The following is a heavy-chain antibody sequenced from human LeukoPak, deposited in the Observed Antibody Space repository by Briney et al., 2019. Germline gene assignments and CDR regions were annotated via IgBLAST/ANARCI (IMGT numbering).Heavy chain of an antibody. CDR1: GFTFSSYA. CDR2: ISYDGSNK. D-gene: IGHD1-26*01. CDR3: ARDKWAGFDY. V-gene: IGHV3-30*04. J-gene: IGHJ4*02. Sequence: PGGSLRLSCAAPGFTFSSYAMHWVRQAPGKGLEWVAVISYDGSNKYYADSVKGRFTISRDNSKNTLYLQMNSLRAEDTAVYYCARDKWAGFDYWGQGTLVTVSS.